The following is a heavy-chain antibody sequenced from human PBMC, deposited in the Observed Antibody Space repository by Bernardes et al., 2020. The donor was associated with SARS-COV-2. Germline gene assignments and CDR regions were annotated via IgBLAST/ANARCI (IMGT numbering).Heavy chain of an antibody. CDR1: GYTFTSYD. CDR3: ARAQLGVIYYYYYYGMDV. J-gene: IGHJ6*02. CDR2: MNPNSGNT. Sequence: ASVKVSCKASGYTFTSYDINWVRQATGQGLEWMGWMNPNSGNTGYAQKFQGRVTMTRNTSISTAYMELSSLRSEDTAVYYCARAQLGVIYYYYYYGMDVWGQGTTVTVSS. D-gene: IGHD2-21*01. V-gene: IGHV1-8*01.